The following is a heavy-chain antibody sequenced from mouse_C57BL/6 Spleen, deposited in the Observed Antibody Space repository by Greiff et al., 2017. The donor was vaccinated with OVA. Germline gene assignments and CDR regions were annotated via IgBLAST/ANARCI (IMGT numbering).Heavy chain of an antibody. V-gene: IGHV1-82*01. Sequence: QVQLQQSGPELVKPGASVKISCKASGYAFSSSWMNWVKQRPGKGLEWIGRIYPGDGDTNYNGKFKGKATLTADKSSSTAYMQLSSLTSEDSAVYFCARSHGNPPWFAYWGQGTLVTVSA. CDR1: GYAFSSSW. D-gene: IGHD2-1*01. CDR3: ARSHGNPPWFAY. CDR2: IYPGDGDT. J-gene: IGHJ3*01.